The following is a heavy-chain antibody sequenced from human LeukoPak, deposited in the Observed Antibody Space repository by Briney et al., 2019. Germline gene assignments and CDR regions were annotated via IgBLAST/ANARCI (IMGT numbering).Heavy chain of an antibody. CDR2: ISYDGSNK. J-gene: IGHJ4*02. CDR3: AKDRSSGWYGEYYFDY. V-gene: IGHV3-30*18. CDR1: GFTFSSYG. D-gene: IGHD6-19*01. Sequence: PGGSLRLSCAASGFTFSSYGMHWVRQAPGKGLEWVAVISYDGSNKYYADSVKGRFTISRDNSKNTLYLQMNSLRAEDTAVYYCAKDRSSGWYGEYYFDYWGQGTLVTVSS.